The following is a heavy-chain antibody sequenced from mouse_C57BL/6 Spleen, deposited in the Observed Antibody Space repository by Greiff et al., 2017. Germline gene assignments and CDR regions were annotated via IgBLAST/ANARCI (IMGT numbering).Heavy chain of an antibody. D-gene: IGHD2-4*01. V-gene: IGHV5-9*01. CDR1: GFTFSSYT. CDR3: ARHPSIYYDYDWFAY. CDR2: ISGGGGNT. J-gene: IGHJ3*01. Sequence: EVQGVESGGGLVKPGGSLKLSCAASGFTFSSYTMSWVRQTPEKRLEWVATISGGGGNTYYPDSVKGRFTISRDNAKNTLYLQMSSLRSEDTALYYCARHPSIYYDYDWFAYWGQGTLVTVSA.